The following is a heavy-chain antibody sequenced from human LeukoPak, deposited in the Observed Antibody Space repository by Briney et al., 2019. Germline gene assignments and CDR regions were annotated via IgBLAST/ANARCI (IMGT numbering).Heavy chain of an antibody. CDR2: ISTSSSTI. Sequence: GGSLRLSCAASGFTLSSYSMNWVRQAPGKGLEWVSYISTSSSTIYYADSVKGRFTISRENAKNSLYLQMNSLRAEDTAVYYCAREGYYGSGSLIVDYWGQGTLVTVSS. CDR1: GFTLSSYS. CDR3: AREGYYGSGSLIVDY. D-gene: IGHD3-10*01. V-gene: IGHV3-48*01. J-gene: IGHJ4*02.